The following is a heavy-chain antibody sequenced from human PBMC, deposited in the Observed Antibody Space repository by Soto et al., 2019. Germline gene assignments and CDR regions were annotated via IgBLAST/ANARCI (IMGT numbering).Heavy chain of an antibody. D-gene: IGHD6-6*01. CDR1: GGSISSYY. CDR2: IYYSGST. V-gene: IGHV4-59*01. Sequence: SETLSLTCTVSGGSISSYYGSWIRQPPGKGLEWIGYIYYSGSTNYNPSLKSRVTISVDTSKNQFSLKLSSVTAADTAVYYCARDSIAARPGGWFDPWGQGTLVTVSS. CDR3: ARDSIAARPGGWFDP. J-gene: IGHJ5*02.